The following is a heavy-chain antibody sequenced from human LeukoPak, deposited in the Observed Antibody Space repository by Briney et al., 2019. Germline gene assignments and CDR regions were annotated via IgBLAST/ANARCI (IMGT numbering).Heavy chain of an antibody. V-gene: IGHV3-48*01. Sequence: GGSLRLSCAASGFTFSSYSMTWVRQAPGKGLEWVSYISSSSSSTIYYADSVKGRFTISRDNAKNSLYLQMNSLRAEDTAVYYCARERGSSSKPGYFDYWGQGTLVTVSS. D-gene: IGHD6-6*01. CDR1: GFTFSSYS. CDR3: ARERGSSSKPGYFDY. J-gene: IGHJ4*02. CDR2: ISSSSSSTI.